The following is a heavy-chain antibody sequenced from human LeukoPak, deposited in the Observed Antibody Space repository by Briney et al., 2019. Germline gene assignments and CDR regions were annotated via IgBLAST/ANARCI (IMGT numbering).Heavy chain of an antibody. Sequence: SETLSLTCTVSGGSISSYYWSWIRQPPGKGLEWIGYIYYSGSTNYNPSLKSRVTISVDTSKNQFSLKLSSVTAADTAVYYCARDTVTTGYYYYGMDVWGQGTTVTVSS. CDR1: GGSISSYY. CDR3: ARDTVTTGYYYYGMDV. V-gene: IGHV4-59*12. D-gene: IGHD4-17*01. J-gene: IGHJ6*02. CDR2: IYYSGST.